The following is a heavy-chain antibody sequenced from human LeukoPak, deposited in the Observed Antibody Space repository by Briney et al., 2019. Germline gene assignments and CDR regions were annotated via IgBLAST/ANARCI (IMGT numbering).Heavy chain of an antibody. CDR3: AKDLRNHNYYYERSGYCDY. J-gene: IGHJ4*02. CDR2: ISGSGSTT. V-gene: IGHV3-23*01. Sequence: GGSLRLSCTASGFTFSSSAMSWVRQAPGKGLEWVSLISGSGSTTYYADSVKGRFTISRDNSKNTLYLQMNSLRAEDTAVYYCAKDLRNHNYYYERSGYCDYWGQGTLVTVSS. D-gene: IGHD3-22*01. CDR1: GFTFSSSA.